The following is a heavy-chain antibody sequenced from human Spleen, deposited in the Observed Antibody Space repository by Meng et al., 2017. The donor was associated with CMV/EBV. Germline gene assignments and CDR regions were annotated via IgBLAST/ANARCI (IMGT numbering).Heavy chain of an antibody. CDR3: ARVRIVVVAATRGWGFDP. CDR1: GFTFSSFG. V-gene: IGHV3-74*01. CDR2: INPDGSWT. Sequence: GESLKISCAASGFTFSSFGMNWVRQAPGKGLVCVSRINPDGSWTTYADSVKGRFTISRDDAKNSLYLQMNSLRAEDTAVYYCARVRIVVVAATRGWGFDPWGQGTLVTVSS. J-gene: IGHJ5*02. D-gene: IGHD2-15*01.